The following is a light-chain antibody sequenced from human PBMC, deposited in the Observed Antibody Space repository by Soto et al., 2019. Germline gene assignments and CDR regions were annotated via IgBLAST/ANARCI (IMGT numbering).Light chain of an antibody. CDR1: QDINNA. Sequence: AIQLTQSPSSLSASVGDRVTITCRASQDINNALAWYQQKPGMAPSLLIYDGSTLESGVPSRFSGSGSGTDFTLTISSLQPEDFATYYCQQFNSDLFTFGPGTKVDVK. CDR2: DGS. V-gene: IGKV1-13*02. CDR3: QQFNSDLFT. J-gene: IGKJ3*01.